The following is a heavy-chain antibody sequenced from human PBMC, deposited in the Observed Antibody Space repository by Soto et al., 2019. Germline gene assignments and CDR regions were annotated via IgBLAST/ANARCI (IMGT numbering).Heavy chain of an antibody. J-gene: IGHJ5*02. CDR1: GFTFRNHG. CDR3: ARDLGWPAARFDP. D-gene: IGHD2-2*01. CDR2: IWYDGSDK. Sequence: ESGGGVVQPGRSLRLSCAASGFTFRNHGMHWVRLAPGKGLEWVAVIWYDGSDKYYADSVKGRFTISRDNSKNTLYLQMNNLRGDDTAVYYCARDLGWPAARFDPWGQGTQVTVSS. V-gene: IGHV3-33*01.